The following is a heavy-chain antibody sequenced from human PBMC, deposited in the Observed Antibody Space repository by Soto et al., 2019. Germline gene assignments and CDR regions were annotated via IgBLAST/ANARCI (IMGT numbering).Heavy chain of an antibody. D-gene: IGHD4-17*01. CDR3: AGRASRFFFFFLMIRRPPRSTLFPYTTLFRSPTSETLSLTCTVSGGSISSYY. V-gene: IGHV4-59*01. J-gene: IGHJ4*01. Sequence: SETLSLTCTVSGGSISSYYWSWIRQPPGKGLEWIGYIYYSGSTNYNPTLKTRATISVDTSKNQLSLKLSSVTAADTAVYYCAGRASRFFFFFLMIRRPPRSTLFPYTTLFRSPTSETLSLTCTVSGGSISSYYW. CDR1: GGSISSYY. CDR2: IYYSGST.